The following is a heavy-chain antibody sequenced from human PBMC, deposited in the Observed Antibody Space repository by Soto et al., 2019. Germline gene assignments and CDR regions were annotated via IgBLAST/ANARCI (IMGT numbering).Heavy chain of an antibody. V-gene: IGHV4-61*01. CDR2: IYYSGST. D-gene: IGHD4-17*01. Sequence: QVQLQESGPGLVKPSETLSLTCTVSGGSVSSGSHYWSWIRQPPGKGLEWIGYIYYSGSTNYNLSPKSRVTMSVDTSKNQFSLKLSSVTAADTAVYYCARDRRTTVTSHHGMDVWGQGTTVTVSS. CDR1: GGSVSSGSHY. CDR3: ARDRRTTVTSHHGMDV. J-gene: IGHJ6*02.